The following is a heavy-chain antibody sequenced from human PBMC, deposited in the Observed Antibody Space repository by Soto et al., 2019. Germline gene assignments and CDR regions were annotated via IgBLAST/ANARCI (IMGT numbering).Heavy chain of an antibody. CDR3: AREGSGYDYWFDP. V-gene: IGHV7-4-1*01. J-gene: IGHJ5*02. CDR1: GYTFTSYA. CDR2: INTNTGNP. D-gene: IGHD5-12*01. Sequence: ASVKVSCKASGYTFTSYAINWVRQAPGQGLEWMGWINTNTGNPTYAQGFTGRFVFSLDTSVSTAYLQICSLKAEDTAVYYCAREGSGYDYWFDPWGQGTLVTVSS.